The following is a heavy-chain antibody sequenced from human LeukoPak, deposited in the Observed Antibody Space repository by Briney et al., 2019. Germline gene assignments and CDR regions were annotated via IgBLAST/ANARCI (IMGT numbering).Heavy chain of an antibody. Sequence: SSETLSLTCTVSGVSISSYYWSWIRQPPGKGLEWIGYTFYSGSTNYNPSLKSRVTISVGTSKNQFSLKLSSVTAADTAVYYCARLPYFDSSGRMYYFDYWGQGTLVTVSS. D-gene: IGHD3-22*01. V-gene: IGHV4-59*01. CDR3: ARLPYFDSSGRMYYFDY. CDR1: GVSISSYY. CDR2: TFYSGST. J-gene: IGHJ4*02.